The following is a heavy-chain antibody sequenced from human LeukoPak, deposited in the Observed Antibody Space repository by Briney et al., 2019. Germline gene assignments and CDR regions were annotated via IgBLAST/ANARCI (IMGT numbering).Heavy chain of an antibody. D-gene: IGHD5-12*01. Sequence: ASVKVSCKASGYTFTGYYMHWVRQAPGQGLEWMGWINPNSGGTNYAQKFQGRVTMTRDTSISTAYMELSRLRSDDTAVYYCAGTRGWATYAFDIWGQGTMVTVSS. J-gene: IGHJ3*02. CDR2: INPNSGGT. V-gene: IGHV1-2*02. CDR1: GYTFTGYY. CDR3: AGTRGWATYAFDI.